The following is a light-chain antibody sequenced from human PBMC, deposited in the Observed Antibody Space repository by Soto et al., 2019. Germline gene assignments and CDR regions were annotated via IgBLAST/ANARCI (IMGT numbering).Light chain of an antibody. CDR1: QSINSN. CDR3: QRYNNWPLT. J-gene: IGKJ4*01. V-gene: IGKV3-15*01. CDR2: GAS. Sequence: EIVMTQSPATLSVSPGERATLSCRASQSINSNLAWYQQKPGQAPRLLIYGASTRATGIPARFSGSGSGTEFSLTISSLQSEDFAVYYCQRYNNWPLTFGGGTKVDIK.